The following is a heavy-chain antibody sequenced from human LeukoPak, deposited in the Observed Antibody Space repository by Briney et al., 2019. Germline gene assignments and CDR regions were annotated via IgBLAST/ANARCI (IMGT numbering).Heavy chain of an antibody. CDR3: ARDTRPVEMATIDY. J-gene: IGHJ4*02. V-gene: IGHV3-7*01. CDR1: GFSFSYW. Sequence: GGSLRLSCAASGFSFSYWMSWVRQAPGKGLEWVANIKEDGSEKYYVDPVKGRFTISRDNAKNSLYLQMNSLRADDTAVYYCARDTRPVEMATIDYWGQGTLVTVSS. CDR2: IKEDGSEK. D-gene: IGHD5-24*01.